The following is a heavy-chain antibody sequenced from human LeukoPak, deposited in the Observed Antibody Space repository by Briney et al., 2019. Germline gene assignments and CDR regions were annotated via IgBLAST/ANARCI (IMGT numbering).Heavy chain of an antibody. J-gene: IGHJ3*02. D-gene: IGHD3-22*01. CDR3: ARGITMIVVAQDDAFDI. Sequence: PGRSLRLSCAASGFTFDDYAMHWVRQAPGKGLEWVSGISWNSGSIGYADSVKGRFTISGDNAKNSLYLQMNSLRAEDTAVYYCARGITMIVVAQDDAFDIWGQGTMVTVSS. CDR1: GFTFDDYA. CDR2: ISWNSGSI. V-gene: IGHV3-9*01.